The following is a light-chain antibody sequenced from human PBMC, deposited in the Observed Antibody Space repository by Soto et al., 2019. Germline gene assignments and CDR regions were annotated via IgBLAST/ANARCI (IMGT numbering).Light chain of an antibody. CDR2: EAS. CDR1: NSDVGSHNF. V-gene: IGLV2-23*01. CDR3: CSLTNGATWV. Sequence: QSALTQPASVSGSPGQSITISCTGTNSDVGSHNFVSWYQQYPGKAPKLLIYEASKRPSGLSNRFSGSKSGNTASLRISGLQAEDEADYYCCSLTNGATWVFGGGTKLTVL. J-gene: IGLJ3*02.